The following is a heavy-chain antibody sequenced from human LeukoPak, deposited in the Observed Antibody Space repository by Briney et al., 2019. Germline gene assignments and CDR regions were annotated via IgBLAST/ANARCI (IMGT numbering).Heavy chain of an antibody. CDR1: GYTFTGYY. D-gene: IGHD3-10*01. CDR3: ASIDSGSPGGRYYYYGMDV. J-gene: IGHJ6*02. CDR2: INPNSGGT. Sequence: ASVKVSCKASGYTFTGYYMHWVRPAPGQGLEWMGWINPNSGGTNYAQKFQGRVTMTRDTSISTAYMELSRLRSDDTAVYYCASIDSGSPGGRYYYYGMDVWGQGTTVTVSS. V-gene: IGHV1-2*02.